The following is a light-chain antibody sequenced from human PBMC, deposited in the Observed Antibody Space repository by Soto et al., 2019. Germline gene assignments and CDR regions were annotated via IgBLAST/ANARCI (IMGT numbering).Light chain of an antibody. Sequence: DIQLTQSPSSLSASVGETVTVTCQASQDISVYLNWYQEKPGKAPTLLIYDASNLKTGVPSRFSGVGSVTHFTVTISNLQPEDIATYFCQHYDDVLVTFGGGTKVEI. V-gene: IGKV1-33*01. CDR3: QHYDDVLVT. CDR2: DAS. CDR1: QDISVY. J-gene: IGKJ4*01.